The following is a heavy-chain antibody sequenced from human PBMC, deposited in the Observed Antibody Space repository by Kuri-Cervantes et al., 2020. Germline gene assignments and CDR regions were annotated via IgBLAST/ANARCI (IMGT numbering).Heavy chain of an antibody. Sequence: SVKVSCKASGGTFSSYAISWVRQAPGQGLEWMGGIIPIFGTANYAQKFQGRVTITADESTSTAYMELSSLRSEDTAVCYCARDATDCGGGSCYHLFDYWGQGTLVTVSS. V-gene: IGHV1-69*13. J-gene: IGHJ4*02. D-gene: IGHD2-15*01. CDR3: ARDATDCGGGSCYHLFDY. CDR1: GGTFSSYA. CDR2: IIPIFGTA.